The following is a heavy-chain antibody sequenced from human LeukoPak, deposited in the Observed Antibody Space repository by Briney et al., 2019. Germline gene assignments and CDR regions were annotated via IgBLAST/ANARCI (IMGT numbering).Heavy chain of an antibody. D-gene: IGHD3-10*01. Sequence: ASVKVSCKASGYTFIGYYMHWVRQAPGQGLEWMGWINPNNGGTNYGQKFQGGVTVTRDTSISTAYMELSRLRSDDTAVYYCARRMASDGSGSYLNWYFDLWGRGTLVTVSS. V-gene: IGHV1-2*02. CDR1: GYTFIGYY. J-gene: IGHJ2*01. CDR2: INPNNGGT. CDR3: ARRMASDGSGSYLNWYFDL.